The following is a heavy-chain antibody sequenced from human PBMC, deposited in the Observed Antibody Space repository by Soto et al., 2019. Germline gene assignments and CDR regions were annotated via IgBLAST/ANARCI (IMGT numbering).Heavy chain of an antibody. Sequence: QVQLVQSGAEVKKPGSSVKVSCKASGGTFSSYTISWVRQAPGQGLEWMGRIIPILGIANYAQKFQGRVTITAGKSTSTAYMELRSLRSEDTAVYYCAGGGGEYCSSTSCYLGSWGQGTLVTVSS. J-gene: IGHJ5*02. V-gene: IGHV1-69*02. D-gene: IGHD2-2*01. CDR2: IIPILGIA. CDR1: GGTFSSYT. CDR3: AGGGGEYCSSTSCYLGS.